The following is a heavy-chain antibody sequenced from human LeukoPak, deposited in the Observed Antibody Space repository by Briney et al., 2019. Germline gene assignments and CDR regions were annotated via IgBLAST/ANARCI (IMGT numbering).Heavy chain of an antibody. J-gene: IGHJ5*02. CDR1: GYTFTNYG. V-gene: IGHV1-3*04. CDR3: ARVRKPRWCSTSCSRFDP. D-gene: IGHD2-2*01. Sequence: ASVKVSCKTSGYTFTNYGMHWVRQAPRQSPEWMGWINTGNGNTKSSQKFQDRVTLTRDTSASTAYMELSSLRSEDTAVYYCARVRKPRWCSTSCSRFDPWGQGTLVTVSS. CDR2: INTGNGNT.